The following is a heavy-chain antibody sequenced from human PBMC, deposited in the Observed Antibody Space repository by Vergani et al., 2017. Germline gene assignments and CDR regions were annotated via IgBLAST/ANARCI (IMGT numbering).Heavy chain of an antibody. V-gene: IGHV4-59*11. J-gene: IGHJ4*02. CDR3: ARGGVRVWLKFLFDY. Sequence: QVQLQESGPGLVKPSETLSLTCTVSGGSISSHYWSWSRQPPGKGLEWIGYLYYSGSTNYNPDLKSRVTISVDTSKNQVYLKLSCVTAEYTAVYDCARGGVRVWLKFLFDYWGQGTLVTVSS. CDR1: GGSISSHY. CDR2: LYYSGST. D-gene: IGHD5-24*01.